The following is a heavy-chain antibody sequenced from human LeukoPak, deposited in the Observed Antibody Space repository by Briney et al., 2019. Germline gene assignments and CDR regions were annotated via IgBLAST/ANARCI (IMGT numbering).Heavy chain of an antibody. V-gene: IGHV1-2*02. CDR3: ARVVVGATYDY. CDR2: INPNSGGT. D-gene: IGHD1-26*01. CDR1: GYTFTGYY. Sequence: ASVTVSCKASGYTFTGYYMHWVRQAPGQGLEWMGWINPNSGGTNYAQKFQGRVTMARDTSISTAYMEPSRLRSDDTAVYYCARVVVGATYDYWGQGTLVTVSS. J-gene: IGHJ4*02.